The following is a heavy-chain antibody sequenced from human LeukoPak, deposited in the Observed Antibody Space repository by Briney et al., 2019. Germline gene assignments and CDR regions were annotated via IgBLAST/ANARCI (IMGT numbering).Heavy chain of an antibody. CDR3: PXXXXXXXXXXXXXXXXXXP. Sequence: SETLSLTCTVSGGSISSYYWSWIRQPPGKGLEWIGYIYYSGSTYYNPSLKSRVTISVDTSKNQISLKLISLTLSDTAAYYRPXXXXXXXXXXXXXXXXXXPWGQGTLVTVSS. CDR2: IYYSGST. J-gene: IGHJ5*02. V-gene: IGHV4-59*01. CDR1: GGSISSYY.